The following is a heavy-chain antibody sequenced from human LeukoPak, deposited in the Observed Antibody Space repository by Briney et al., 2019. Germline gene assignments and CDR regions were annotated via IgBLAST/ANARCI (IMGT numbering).Heavy chain of an antibody. J-gene: IGHJ4*02. CDR2: IRSKAYGGTT. D-gene: IGHD6-19*01. CDR3: TRGEDSSGWYDY. CDR1: GFTFSSYA. V-gene: IGHV3-49*04. Sequence: PGTSLRLSCAASGFTFSSYAMHWVRQAPGKGLEWVGFIRSKAYGGTTEYAASVKGRFTISRDDSKSIAYLQMNSLKTEDTAVYYCTRGEDSSGWYDYWGQGTLVTVSS.